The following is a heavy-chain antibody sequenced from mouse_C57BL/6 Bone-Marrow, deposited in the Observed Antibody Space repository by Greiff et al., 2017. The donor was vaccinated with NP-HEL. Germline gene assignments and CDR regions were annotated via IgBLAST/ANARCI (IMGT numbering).Heavy chain of an antibody. CDR2: ISDGGSYT. CDR1: GFTFSSYA. J-gene: IGHJ4*01. V-gene: IGHV5-4*03. Sequence: EVKLMESGGGLVKPGGSLKLSCAASGFTFSSYAMSWVRQTPEKRLEWVATISDGGSYTYYPDNVKGRFTISRDNAKNNLYLQMSHLKSEDTAMYYCANYGAMGYWGQGTSVTVSS. CDR3: ANYGAMGY. D-gene: IGHD1-1*02.